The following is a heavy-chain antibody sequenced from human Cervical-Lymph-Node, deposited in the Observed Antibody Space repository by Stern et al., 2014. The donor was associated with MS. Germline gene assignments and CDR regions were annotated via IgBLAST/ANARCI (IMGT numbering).Heavy chain of an antibody. CDR2: ITVTGDST. D-gene: IGHD3-9*01. J-gene: IGHJ4*02. V-gene: IGHV3-23*04. CDR1: GLTFTNYA. CDR3: ASNPVNTFGFVYRYFDY. Sequence: EMQLVESGGGLVQPGGSLRLSCAASGLTFTNYALSWVRQAPGKGLEWVSTITVTGDSTYSADPVKGRFTISRDNSKNTLYLQMSSLRADDTAVYYCASNPVNTFGFVYRYFDYWGQGTLVTVSS.